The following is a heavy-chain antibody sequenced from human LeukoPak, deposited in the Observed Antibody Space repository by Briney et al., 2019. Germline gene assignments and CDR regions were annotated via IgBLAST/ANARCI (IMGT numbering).Heavy chain of an antibody. D-gene: IGHD4-11*01. V-gene: IGHV3-21*04. CDR2: ISSSSSYI. J-gene: IGHJ3*02. CDR1: GFTFSSYS. CDR3: AEALTTRTDNHDAFDI. Sequence: GGSLRLSCAASGFTFSSYSMNWVRQAPGKGLEWVSSISSSSSYIYYADSVKGRFTISRDNAKNSLYLQMNSLRAEDTALYYCAEALTTRTDNHDAFDIWGQGTMVTVSS.